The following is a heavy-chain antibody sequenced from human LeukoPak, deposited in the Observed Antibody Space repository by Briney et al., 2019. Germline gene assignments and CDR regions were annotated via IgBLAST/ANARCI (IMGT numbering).Heavy chain of an antibody. D-gene: IGHD2-2*01. Sequence: ASVKVSCKASGYTFTGYYMHWVRQAPGQGLEWMGWINPNSGGTNYAQKFQGRVTMTRDTSISTAYMELSRLRSDDTAVYYCARARLGYCSSTSCSRYYYYYYMDVWGKGTTVTVSS. CDR1: GYTFTGYY. CDR2: INPNSGGT. V-gene: IGHV1-2*02. J-gene: IGHJ6*03. CDR3: ARARLGYCSSTSCSRYYYYYYMDV.